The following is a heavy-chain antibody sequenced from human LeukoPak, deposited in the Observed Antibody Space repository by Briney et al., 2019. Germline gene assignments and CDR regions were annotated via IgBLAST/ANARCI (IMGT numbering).Heavy chain of an antibody. J-gene: IGHJ4*02. Sequence: GSLRLSCAASGFTFSSYSMNWVRQPPGKGLEWIGSIYYSGSTYYNPSLKSRVTISVDTSKNQFSLKLSSVTAADTAVYYCASIAVAGSYWGQGTLVTVSS. CDR2: IYYSGST. CDR3: ASIAVAGSY. D-gene: IGHD6-19*01. V-gene: IGHV4-39*01. CDR1: GFTFSSYSMN.